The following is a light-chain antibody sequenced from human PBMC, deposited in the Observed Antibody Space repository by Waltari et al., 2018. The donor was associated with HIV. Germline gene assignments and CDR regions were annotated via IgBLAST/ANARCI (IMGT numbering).Light chain of an antibody. CDR1: SSDVGGYKS. CDR2: EVS. Sequence: QSALTQPPSASGSPGQSVTISCTGTSSDVGGYKSVSWSHQHPGRAPQVMIYEVSKRHSGVPDRFSGSKSGNTASRTVSGLQAEDEADYYCSSYAGSNNVVFGGGTKLTVL. CDR3: SSYAGSNNVV. J-gene: IGLJ2*01. V-gene: IGLV2-8*01.